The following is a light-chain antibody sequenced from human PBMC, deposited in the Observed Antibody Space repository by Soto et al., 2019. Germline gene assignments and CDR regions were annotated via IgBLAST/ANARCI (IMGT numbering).Light chain of an antibody. CDR3: MQTAHWPYT. CDR1: QILVYADGNTY. CDR2: KVF. Sequence: DIVMTQSPLSLPVTLGQSASISCTSSQILVYADGNTYLNWLQQRPGQSPRRLIYKVFNRDSGVPDRFSGSASGSEFTLTISRVEAEDIGVYYCMQTAHWPYTFGRGTKVDIK. J-gene: IGKJ2*01. V-gene: IGKV2-30*01.